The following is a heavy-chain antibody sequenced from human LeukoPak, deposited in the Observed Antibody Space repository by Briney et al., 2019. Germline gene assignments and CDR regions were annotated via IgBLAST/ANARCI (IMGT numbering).Heavy chain of an antibody. Sequence: PSETLSLTCAVYGGSFSGYYWSWIRQPPGKGLEWIGEINHSGSTNYNPSLKSRVTISVDTSKNQFSLKLSSVTAADTAVYYCARHCMVRGRIFDYWGQGTLVTVSS. CDR3: ARHCMVRGRIFDY. CDR2: INHSGST. CDR1: GGSFSGYY. D-gene: IGHD3-10*01. J-gene: IGHJ4*02. V-gene: IGHV4-34*01.